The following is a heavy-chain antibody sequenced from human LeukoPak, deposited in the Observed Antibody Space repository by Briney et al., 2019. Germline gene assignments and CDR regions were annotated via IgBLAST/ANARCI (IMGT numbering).Heavy chain of an antibody. D-gene: IGHD6-6*01. V-gene: IGHV3-21*01. CDR3: ARGLGSSSSSDAFDI. Sequence: RRSLRLSCAASGFTFSSYSMNWVRQAPGKGLEWVSSISSSSSYIYYADSVKGRFTISRDNAKNSLYLQMNSLRAEDTAVYYCARGLGSSSSSDAFDIWGQGTMVTVSS. CDR2: ISSSSSYI. CDR1: GFTFSSYS. J-gene: IGHJ3*02.